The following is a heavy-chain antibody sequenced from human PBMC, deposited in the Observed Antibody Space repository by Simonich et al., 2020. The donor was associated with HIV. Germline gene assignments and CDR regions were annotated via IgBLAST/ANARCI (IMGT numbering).Heavy chain of an antibody. CDR3: ARLTASGLGEYFQH. V-gene: IGHV4-34*01. D-gene: IGHD1-26*01. CDR2: TNHSGTT. J-gene: IGHJ1*01. Sequence: QVQLQQWGAGLLKPSENLSLTCAVYGGSLSGYYWSWHRQPPGKGLEWIGETNHSGTTNSNPSLKTRVTISVDTSKNQFSLKLSSVTAADTAVYYCARLTASGLGEYFQHWGQGTLVTVSS. CDR1: GGSLSGYY.